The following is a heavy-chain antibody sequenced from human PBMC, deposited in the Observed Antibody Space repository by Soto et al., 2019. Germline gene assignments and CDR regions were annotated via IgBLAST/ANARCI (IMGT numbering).Heavy chain of an antibody. CDR1: GYTFRNFG. CDR2: ISAYNANA. Sequence: QIQLLQSGAEVKKPGASVKVTCKASGYTFRNFGISWVRQAPGQGLEWMGWISAYNANANYAQKFQGRLTMTADTSTSTAYLELRSPRSDDTAVYYCARENSYFAYWCQGTLVTVSS. CDR3: ARENSYFAY. J-gene: IGHJ4*02. V-gene: IGHV1-18*01.